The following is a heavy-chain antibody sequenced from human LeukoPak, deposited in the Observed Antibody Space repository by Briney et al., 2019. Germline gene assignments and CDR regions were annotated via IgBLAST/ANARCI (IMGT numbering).Heavy chain of an antibody. J-gene: IGHJ3*02. D-gene: IGHD2-21*01. Sequence: GASVKVSCKASGGTFSSYAISWVRQAPGQGLEWMGRINPNSGGTNYAQKFQGRVTMTRDTSISTAYMELSRLRSDDTAVYYCARSISDAFDIWGQGTMVTVSS. CDR3: ARSISDAFDI. CDR2: INPNSGGT. V-gene: IGHV1-2*06. CDR1: GGTFSSYA.